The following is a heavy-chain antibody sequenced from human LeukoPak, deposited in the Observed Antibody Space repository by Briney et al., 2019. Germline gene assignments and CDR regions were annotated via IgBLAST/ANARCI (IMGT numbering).Heavy chain of an antibody. V-gene: IGHV3-7*01. CDR1: GFSFSGYW. CDR3: SSQPAVIDLDF. CDR2: IKPDGSGK. J-gene: IGHJ4*02. Sequence: PGGSLRLSCAASGFSFSGYWMTWVRQVPGKGLEWVANIKPDGSGKHYVDSVKGRFTISRDNAKSSLYLQMDSLRVEDTAVYYCSSQPAVIDLDFWGQGALVTVSS. D-gene: IGHD2/OR15-2a*01.